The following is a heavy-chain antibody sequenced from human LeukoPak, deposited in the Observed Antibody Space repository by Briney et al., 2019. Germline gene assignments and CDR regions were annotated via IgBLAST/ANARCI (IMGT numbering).Heavy chain of an antibody. CDR2: LYYSGNT. D-gene: IGHD3-10*01. Sequence: PSETLSLTCTVSGVSISSSSYYWGWIRQPPGKGLEWIGSLYYSGNTYYNPSLKSRITMSVDTPKNQFSLKLSSVTAADTAIYYCARGGEWYGSYPYYYYMDVWGKGTTVSVPS. V-gene: IGHV4-39*01. CDR1: GVSISSSSYY. CDR3: ARGGEWYGSYPYYYYMDV. J-gene: IGHJ6*03.